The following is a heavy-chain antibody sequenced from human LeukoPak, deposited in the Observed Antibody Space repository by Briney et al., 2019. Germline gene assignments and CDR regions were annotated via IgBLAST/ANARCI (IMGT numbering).Heavy chain of an antibody. CDR1: RVSISSSSYY. V-gene: IGHV4-39*07. CDR3: ARDSTPAGFDY. Sequence: PSETLSLTCTVSRVSISSSSYYWGWIRQPPGKGLEWIGSMYYSGSSYHNPSLKSRVTISVDTSKNQFSLKLSSVTAADTAVYYSARDSTPAGFDYWGQGTLVTVSS. CDR2: MYYSGSS. J-gene: IGHJ4*02. D-gene: IGHD6-13*01.